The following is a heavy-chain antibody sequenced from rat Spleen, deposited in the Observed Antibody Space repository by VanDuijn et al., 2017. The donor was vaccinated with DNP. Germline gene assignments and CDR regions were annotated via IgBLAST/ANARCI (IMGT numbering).Heavy chain of an antibody. V-gene: IGHV5S10*01. CDR3: ARHQATPYFDY. J-gene: IGHJ2*01. Sequence: EVQLVESGGGLVQPGRSLKLSCAASGFTFSDYNMAWVRQAPKKGLEWVATIIYDGVRTYYRDSVNGRFIASRDNAKSTLYLQMDSLTSEDTATYYCARHQATPYFDYWGQGVMVTVSS. D-gene: IGHD1-10*01. CDR1: GFTFSDYN. CDR2: IIYDGVRT.